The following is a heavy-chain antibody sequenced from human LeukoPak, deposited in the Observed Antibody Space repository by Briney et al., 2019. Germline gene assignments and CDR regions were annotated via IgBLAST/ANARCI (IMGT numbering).Heavy chain of an antibody. D-gene: IGHD6-13*01. J-gene: IGHJ4*02. V-gene: IGHV3-7*01. CDR2: IKQDGSEK. CDR1: GFTFSSYW. Sequence: GGSLRLSCAASGFTFSSYWMSWVRQAPGKGLEWVASIKQDGSEKYYVDSVKGRFTISRDNAKNSLYLQMNSLRAEDTAVYYCARDLGGKGIAAAGTDYWGQGTLLTVSS. CDR3: ARDLGGKGIAAAGTDY.